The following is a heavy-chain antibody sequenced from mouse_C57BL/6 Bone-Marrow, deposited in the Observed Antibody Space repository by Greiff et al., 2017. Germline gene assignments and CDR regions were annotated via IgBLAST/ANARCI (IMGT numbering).Heavy chain of an antibody. CDR2: IDPETGGT. V-gene: IGHV1-15*01. Sequence: VKLQQSGAELVRPGASVTLSCKASGYTFTDYEMHWVKQTPVHGLEWIGAIDPETGGTAYNQKFKGKAILTADKSSSTAYMELRSLTSEDSAVYYCTRRLLRSSYYAMDYWGQGTSVTVSS. CDR1: GYTFTDYE. J-gene: IGHJ4*01. D-gene: IGHD1-1*01. CDR3: TRRLLRSSYYAMDY.